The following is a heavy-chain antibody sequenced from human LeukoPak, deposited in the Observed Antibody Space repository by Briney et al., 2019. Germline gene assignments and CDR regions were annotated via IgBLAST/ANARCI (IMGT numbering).Heavy chain of an antibody. CDR3: AKDPDGLWS. CDR2: IGASGSST. J-gene: IGHJ5*02. CDR1: GFTFSNYA. V-gene: IGHV3-23*01. Sequence: PGGSLRLSCAASGFTFSNYAMSWVRQAPRKGLEWVSSIGASGSSTYYADSVKGRFTISRDNSKNTLYLQMNSLRAEDTAVYYCAKDPDGLWSWGQGTLVTVSS. D-gene: IGHD4/OR15-4a*01.